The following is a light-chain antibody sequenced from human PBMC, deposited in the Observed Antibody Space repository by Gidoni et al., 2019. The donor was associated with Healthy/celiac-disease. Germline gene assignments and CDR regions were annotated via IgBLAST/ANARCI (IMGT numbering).Light chain of an antibody. CDR2: KAS. Sequence: DIQMTQSPSTLSASVGDRVTITCRASQSISSWLAWYQQKPGKAPKLLIYKASSLESGFPSRFSGSGSGTEFTLTISSLQPDDFATYYCQQFPWRGAFGQGTKLEIK. J-gene: IGKJ2*01. V-gene: IGKV1-5*03. CDR1: QSISSW. CDR3: QQFPWRGA.